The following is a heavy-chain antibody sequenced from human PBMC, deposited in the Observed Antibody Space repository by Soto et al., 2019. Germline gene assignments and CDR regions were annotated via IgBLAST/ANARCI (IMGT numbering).Heavy chain of an antibody. V-gene: IGHV2-5*02. D-gene: IGHD2-8*02. Sequence: SGTTLVNPTQTLTLTCSFPRFSLSTRGVGVGWIRQPPEKALEWLALIFWDDDKRYSPALKSRLIITKDTSKNQVVLTLTKMDPVDTATYYRARRLTGTGGHLDYWGQGAVVTVSS. CDR3: ARRLTGTGGHLDY. CDR2: IFWDDDK. J-gene: IGHJ4*02. CDR1: RFSLSTRGVG.